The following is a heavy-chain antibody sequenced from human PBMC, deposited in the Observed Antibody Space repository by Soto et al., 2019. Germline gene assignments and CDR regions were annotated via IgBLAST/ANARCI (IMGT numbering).Heavy chain of an antibody. CDR2: ISSSSSYI. Sequence: EVQLVESGGGLVKPGGSLRLSCAASGFTFSSYSMNWVRQAPGKGLEWVSSISSSSSYIYYADSVKGRFTISRDNAKNSLYLQMNSLRAEDTAVYYCARDLISDYVWGSYRHMGAFDIWGQGTMVTVSS. D-gene: IGHD3-16*02. CDR1: GFTFSSYS. V-gene: IGHV3-21*01. CDR3: ARDLISDYVWGSYRHMGAFDI. J-gene: IGHJ3*02.